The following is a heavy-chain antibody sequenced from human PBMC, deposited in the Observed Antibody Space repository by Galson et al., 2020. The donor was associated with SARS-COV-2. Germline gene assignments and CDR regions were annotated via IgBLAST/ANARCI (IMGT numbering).Heavy chain of an antibody. CDR2: ISGSGGST. Sequence: TGGSLRLSCAASGFTFSSYAMSWVRQAPGKGLEWVSAISGSGGSTYYADSVKGRFTISRDNSKNTLYLQMNSLRAEDTAVYYCAKAGIAADVVDLWGRGTLVTVSS. D-gene: IGHD6-13*01. V-gene: IGHV3-23*01. J-gene: IGHJ2*01. CDR3: AKAGIAADVVDL. CDR1: GFTFSSYA.